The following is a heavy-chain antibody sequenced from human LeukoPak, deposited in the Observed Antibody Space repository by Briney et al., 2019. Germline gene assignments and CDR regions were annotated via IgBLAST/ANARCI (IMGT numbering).Heavy chain of an antibody. CDR3: ARATDSSSWPSQVHWFDP. D-gene: IGHD6-13*01. J-gene: IGHJ5*02. CDR2: INPNSGGT. Sequence: ASVKVSCKASGYTFTGYYMHWVRQAPGQGLEWMGWINPNSGGTNYAQKFQGRVTMTRDTSISTAYMELSRLRSEDTAVYYCARATDSSSWPSQVHWFDPWGQGTLVTVSS. CDR1: GYTFTGYY. V-gene: IGHV1-2*02.